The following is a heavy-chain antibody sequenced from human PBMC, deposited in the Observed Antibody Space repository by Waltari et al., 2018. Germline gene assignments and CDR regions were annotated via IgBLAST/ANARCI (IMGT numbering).Heavy chain of an antibody. CDR3: ASDQYSGYDYGPPTDY. CDR1: GGTFSSYA. D-gene: IGHD5-12*01. V-gene: IGHV1-69*05. CDR2: IIPILGTA. Sequence: QVQLVQSGAEVKKPGSSVKVSCKASGGTFSSYAISWVRQAPGQGLEWMGGIIPILGTANYAQKFQGRVTITTDESTSTAYMELSSLRSEDTAVYYCASDQYSGYDYGPPTDYWGQGTLVTVSS. J-gene: IGHJ4*02.